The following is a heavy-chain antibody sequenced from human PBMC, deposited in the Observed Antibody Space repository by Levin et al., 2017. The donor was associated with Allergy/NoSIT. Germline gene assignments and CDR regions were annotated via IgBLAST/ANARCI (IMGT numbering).Heavy chain of an antibody. CDR2: ISGSGRST. V-gene: IGHV3-23*01. CDR1: GFTFSSYA. Sequence: GGSLRLSCAASGFTFSSYAMSWVRQAPGQGLEWVSAISGSGRSTYYADSVKGRFTISRDNSKNTLYLQMNSLRAEDTAVYYCAKDHPRAGWFDPWGQGTLVTVSS. J-gene: IGHJ5*02. CDR3: AKDHPRAGWFDP.